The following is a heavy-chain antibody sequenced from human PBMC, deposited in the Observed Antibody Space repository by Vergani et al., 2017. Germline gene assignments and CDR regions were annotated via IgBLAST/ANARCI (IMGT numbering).Heavy chain of an antibody. CDR2: IYYSGST. CDR3: AXRGYDITIFGVVYIGGDYMDV. CDR1: GGSISSSSYY. D-gene: IGHD3-3*01. J-gene: IGHJ6*03. Sequence: QLQLQESGPGLVKPSETLSLTCTVSGGSISSSSYYWGWIRQPPGKGLEWIGSIYYSGSTYYNPSLKSRVTISVDTSKNQFSLKLSSVTAADTAVYYCAXRGYDITIFGVVYIGGDYMDVWGKGTTVTVSS. V-gene: IGHV4-39*01.